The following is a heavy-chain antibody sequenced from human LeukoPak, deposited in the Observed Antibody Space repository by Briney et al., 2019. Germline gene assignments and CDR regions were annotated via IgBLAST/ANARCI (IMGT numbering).Heavy chain of an antibody. CDR3: ARHVGSSGWAVYYYYMDV. J-gene: IGHJ6*03. CDR1: GYSFTSYW. CDR2: IYPGDSDT. Sequence: GESLKISCKGSGYSFTSYWIGWVRQMPGKGLEWMGIIYPGDSDTRYSPSFQGQVTISADKSISTAYLQWSSLKASDTAMYYCARHVGSSGWAVYYYYMDVWGKGTTVTVSS. D-gene: IGHD6-19*01. V-gene: IGHV5-51*01.